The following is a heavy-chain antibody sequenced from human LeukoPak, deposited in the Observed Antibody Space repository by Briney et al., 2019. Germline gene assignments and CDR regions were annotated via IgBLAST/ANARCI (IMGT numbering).Heavy chain of an antibody. D-gene: IGHD6-6*01. Sequence: GGSLRLSCAASGFTFSSYAMHWVRQAPGKGLEWVAFISYDGSNKYYAESVKGRFTISRDNSKNTLYLQMNSLRAEDTAVYYCARDRIAARNWFEPWGQGTLVTVSS. CDR1: GFTFSSYA. V-gene: IGHV3-30*04. CDR3: ARDRIAARNWFEP. J-gene: IGHJ5*02. CDR2: ISYDGSNK.